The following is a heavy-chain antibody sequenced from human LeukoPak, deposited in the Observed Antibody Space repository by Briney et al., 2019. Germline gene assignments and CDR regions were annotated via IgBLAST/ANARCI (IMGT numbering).Heavy chain of an antibody. Sequence: SETLSLTCTVSGGSISSSSYYWGWIRQPPGKGLEWIGSIYYSGSTYYNPSLKSRVTISVYTSKNQFYLKLSSVTAADTAVYYCAKSYYDSTEAFDIWGQGTMVTVSS. CDR2: IYYSGST. D-gene: IGHD3-22*01. V-gene: IGHV4-39*07. CDR1: GGSISSSSYY. J-gene: IGHJ3*02. CDR3: AKSYYDSTEAFDI.